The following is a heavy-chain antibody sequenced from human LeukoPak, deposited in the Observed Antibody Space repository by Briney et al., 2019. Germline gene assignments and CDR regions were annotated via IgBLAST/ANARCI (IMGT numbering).Heavy chain of an antibody. J-gene: IGHJ3*02. Sequence: GASVKVSCKASGYTLTSYGISWVRQAPGQGLEWMGWISAYNGNTNYAQKLQGRVTMTTDTSTSTAYMELRSLRSDDTAVYYCARDRAPRYCSGGSCYTDAFDIWGQGTMVTVSS. D-gene: IGHD2-15*01. V-gene: IGHV1-18*01. CDR2: ISAYNGNT. CDR1: GYTLTSYG. CDR3: ARDRAPRYCSGGSCYTDAFDI.